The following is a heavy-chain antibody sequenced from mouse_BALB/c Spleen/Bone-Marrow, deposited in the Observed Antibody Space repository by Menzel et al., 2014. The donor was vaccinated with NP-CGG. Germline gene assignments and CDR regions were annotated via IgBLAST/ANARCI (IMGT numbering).Heavy chain of an antibody. CDR1: GFTFSTYA. V-gene: IGHV5-9-3*01. J-gene: IGHJ1*01. CDR3: ARPRMITTYFDV. Sequence: EVKLVESGGGLVKPGGSLKLSCAASGFTFSTYAMSWVRQTPEKRLEWVATINTGGTYIYYADSVKGRFTISRDNAKNTLCLQMSSLRSEDTAMFYCARPRMITTYFDVWGAGTTVTVSS. D-gene: IGHD2-4*01. CDR2: INTGGTYI.